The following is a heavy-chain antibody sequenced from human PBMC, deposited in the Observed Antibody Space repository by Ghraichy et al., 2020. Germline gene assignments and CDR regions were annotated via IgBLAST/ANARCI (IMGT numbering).Heavy chain of an antibody. J-gene: IGHJ4*02. CDR2: IDTDSRFT. CDR1: GFTFSSYM. Sequence: GGSLRLSCVASGFTFSSYMMHWVRQAPGKGLVWVSRIDTDSRFTTYADSMKGRFTVSRDNAKNTLYLQMNSLRAEDTAVYYCARDIQWEFYDYWGQGTLVTVSS. V-gene: IGHV3-74*01. CDR3: ARDIQWEFYDY. D-gene: IGHD1-26*01.